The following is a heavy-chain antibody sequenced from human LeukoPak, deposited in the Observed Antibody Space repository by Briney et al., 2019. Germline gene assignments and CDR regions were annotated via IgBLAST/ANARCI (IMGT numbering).Heavy chain of an antibody. D-gene: IGHD1-26*01. CDR2: IYYSGST. J-gene: IGHJ4*02. V-gene: IGHV4-59*08. CDR1: GGSISSYY. Sequence: PSETLSLTCTVSGGSISSYYWSWIRQPPGKGLEWIGYIYYSGSTNYNPSLKSRVTISVDTSKNQFSLKLSSVTAADTAVCYCARLASGGVIDYWGQGTLVTVSS. CDR3: ARLASGGVIDY.